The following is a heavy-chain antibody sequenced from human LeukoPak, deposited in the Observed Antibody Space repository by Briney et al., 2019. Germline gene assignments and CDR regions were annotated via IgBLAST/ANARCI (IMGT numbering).Heavy chain of an antibody. CDR2: IRSKANSYAT. V-gene: IGHV3-73*01. Sequence: PGGSLRLSCAASGFTFSGSAMHWVRQASGKGLEWVGRIRSKANSYATAYAASVKGRFTISRDDSKNTAYLQMNSLKTEDTAVYYCTRVPDFTVTTLNWFDPWGQGTLVTVSS. D-gene: IGHD4-17*01. CDR3: TRVPDFTVTTLNWFDP. CDR1: GFTFSGSA. J-gene: IGHJ5*02.